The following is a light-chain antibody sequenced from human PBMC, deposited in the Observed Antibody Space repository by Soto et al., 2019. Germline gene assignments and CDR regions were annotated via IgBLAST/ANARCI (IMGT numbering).Light chain of an antibody. CDR2: EVS. CDR1: SSDVGGYNY. Sequence: QSVLTQPASVSGSPGQSITISCTGTSSDVGGYNYVSWYQQHPGKAPKLMIYEVSNRPSGVSNRFSGSKSGNTASLTISGLQAEDEADYYCSSYTSSSTSSVFGTGPKVTVL. J-gene: IGLJ1*01. V-gene: IGLV2-14*01. CDR3: SSYTSSSTSSV.